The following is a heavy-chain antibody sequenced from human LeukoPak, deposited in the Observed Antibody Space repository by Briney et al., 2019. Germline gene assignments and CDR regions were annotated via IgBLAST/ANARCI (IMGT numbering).Heavy chain of an antibody. CDR2: IIPIFGTA. CDR3: ARSGSFHPGTFDY. D-gene: IGHD1-26*01. CDR1: GYTFNDYY. Sequence: SVKVSCKASGYTFNDYYIHWVRQAPGQGLEWMGGIIPIFGTANYAQKFQGRVTITADKSTSTAYMELSSLRSEDTAVYYCARSGSFHPGTFDYWGQGTLVTVSS. V-gene: IGHV1-69*06. J-gene: IGHJ4*02.